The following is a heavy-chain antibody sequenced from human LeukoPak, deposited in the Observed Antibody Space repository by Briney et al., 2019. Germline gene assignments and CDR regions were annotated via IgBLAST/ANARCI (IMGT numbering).Heavy chain of an antibody. Sequence: ASVKVSCKASGYTFTSYGISWVRQAPGQGLEWMGWISAYNGNTNYAQKLQGRVTMTTDTSTSTAYMELRSLRSDDTAVYYCARARWGDIVVVPARYYYMDVWGKGTTVTISS. CDR3: ARARWGDIVVVPARYYYMDV. J-gene: IGHJ6*03. CDR2: ISAYNGNT. V-gene: IGHV1-18*01. CDR1: GYTFTSYG. D-gene: IGHD2-2*01.